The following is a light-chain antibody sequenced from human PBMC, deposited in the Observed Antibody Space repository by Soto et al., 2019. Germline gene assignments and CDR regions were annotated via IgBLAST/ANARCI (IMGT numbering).Light chain of an antibody. CDR2: GAS. Sequence: EIVLTQSPGTVSLSLGERVTLSCRASQSVSSSYLGWYQQKPGEAPRLLIYGASSRATGIPDRFSGSGSGTDFTLTISRLEPEDFAVYYCQQYGSSLFTFGPGTKVDIK. J-gene: IGKJ3*01. CDR3: QQYGSSLFT. CDR1: QSVSSSY. V-gene: IGKV3-20*01.